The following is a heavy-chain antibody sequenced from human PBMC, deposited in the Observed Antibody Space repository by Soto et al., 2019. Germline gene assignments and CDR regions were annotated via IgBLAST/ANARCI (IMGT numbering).Heavy chain of an antibody. J-gene: IGHJ4*02. CDR1: GGSISSSSYY. Sequence: QLQLQESGPGLVKPSETLSLTCTVSGGSISSSSYYWGWIRQPPGKGLEWIGSIYYSGSTYYNPSLKSRVTISVDTSKNQFSLKLSSVTAADTAVYYCARRYYDSSGYSYWGQGTLVTVSS. V-gene: IGHV4-39*01. CDR2: IYYSGST. D-gene: IGHD3-22*01. CDR3: ARRYYDSSGYSY.